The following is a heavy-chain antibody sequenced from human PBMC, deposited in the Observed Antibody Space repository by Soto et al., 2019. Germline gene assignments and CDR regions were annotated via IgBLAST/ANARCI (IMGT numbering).Heavy chain of an antibody. Sequence: SETLSLTCAVYGGSFSGCYWSWIRQPPGKGLEWIGEINHSGSTNYNPSLKSRVTISVDTSKNQFSLKLSSVTAADTAVYYCARARQIGRYYYGSGSYPFDYWGQGTLVTVSS. CDR3: ARARQIGRYYYGSGSYPFDY. J-gene: IGHJ4*02. CDR1: GGSFSGCY. D-gene: IGHD3-10*01. V-gene: IGHV4-34*01. CDR2: INHSGST.